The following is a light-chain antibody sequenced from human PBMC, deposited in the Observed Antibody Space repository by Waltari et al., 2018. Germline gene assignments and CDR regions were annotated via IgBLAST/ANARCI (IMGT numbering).Light chain of an antibody. J-gene: IGKJ2*01. CDR3: QQSYDRPYT. CDR2: AAS. Sequence: DIQVTQSPSSLSASIGDRVTISCRASQNIGNYLNWYQQKPGEAPNLLILAASTLRSGAPSRFSGSRSGTDFTLTISSVQPEDSATFYCQQSYDRPYTFGQGTKLGIE. V-gene: IGKV1-39*01. CDR1: QNIGNY.